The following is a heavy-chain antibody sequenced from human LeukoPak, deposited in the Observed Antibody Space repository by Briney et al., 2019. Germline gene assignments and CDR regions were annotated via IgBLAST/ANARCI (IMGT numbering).Heavy chain of an antibody. CDR1: GFTFSSYW. J-gene: IGHJ3*02. Sequence: QTGGSLRLSCAASGFTFSSYWMTWVRQAPGKGLEWVANIKDDGSAKYYEDSVKGRFTISRDDAKNSLYLQMDSLRADDTAVYYCARDIAPLYYYDSSGYLMNAFDIWGQGTMVTVSS. CDR3: ARDIAPLYYYDSSGYLMNAFDI. V-gene: IGHV3-7*03. D-gene: IGHD3-22*01. CDR2: IKDDGSAK.